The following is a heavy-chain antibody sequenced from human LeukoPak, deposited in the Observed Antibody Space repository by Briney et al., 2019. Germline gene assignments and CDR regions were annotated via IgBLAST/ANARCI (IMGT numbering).Heavy chain of an antibody. CDR3: ARVDYDYVWGSYRGAFDI. J-gene: IGHJ3*02. V-gene: IGHV3-20*04. D-gene: IGHD3-16*02. Sequence: GGSLRLSCAASGFTFSSYEMNWVRQAPGKGLEWVSGINWNGGSTGYADSVKGRFTISRDNAKNSLYLQMNSLRAEDTALYYCARVDYDYVWGSYRGAFDIWGQGTMVTVSS. CDR2: INWNGGST. CDR1: GFTFSSYE.